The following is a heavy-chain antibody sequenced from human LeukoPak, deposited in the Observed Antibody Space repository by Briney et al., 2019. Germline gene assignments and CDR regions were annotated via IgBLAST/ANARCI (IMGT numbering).Heavy chain of an antibody. V-gene: IGHV3-30*03. D-gene: IGHD6-13*01. CDR1: GFTLSSYG. Sequence: GGSLRLSCAASGFTLSSYGMHWVRQAPGKGLEWVTFMSYDGRNKYYADSVKGRFTISRDISKNTLYLQMDSLRVEDTAVYYCARAGPGIAGPLGYYFDYWGQGTLVTVSS. CDR2: MSYDGRNK. J-gene: IGHJ4*02. CDR3: ARAGPGIAGPLGYYFDY.